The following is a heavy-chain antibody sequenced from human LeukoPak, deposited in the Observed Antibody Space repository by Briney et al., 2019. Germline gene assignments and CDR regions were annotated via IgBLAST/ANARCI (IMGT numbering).Heavy chain of an antibody. V-gene: IGHV7-4-1*02. CDR2: INTNTGNP. Sequence: ASVKVSCKASGYTFTSYAMNWVRQAPGQGLEWMGWINTNTGNPTYAQGFTGQFVFPLDTSVSTAYLQISSLKAGDTAVYYCARAPTPPYCGGDCYLGHWGQGTLVTVSS. D-gene: IGHD2-21*02. CDR1: GYTFTSYA. J-gene: IGHJ4*02. CDR3: ARAPTPPYCGGDCYLGH.